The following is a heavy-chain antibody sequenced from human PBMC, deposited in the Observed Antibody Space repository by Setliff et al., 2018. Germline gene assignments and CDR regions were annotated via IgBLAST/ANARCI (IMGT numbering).Heavy chain of an antibody. V-gene: IGHV3-48*04. CDR3: ARDGGEY. D-gene: IGHD3-16*01. CDR2: IDTSNSI. CDR1: GFTFSSYS. J-gene: IGHJ4*02. Sequence: PGGSLRLSCAASGFTFSSYSMNWVRQAPGKGLEWVSYIDTSNSIRYADSVKGRFTISRDNAKNSLYLQMNSLRAEDTAVYYCARDGGEYWGQGTLVTVSS.